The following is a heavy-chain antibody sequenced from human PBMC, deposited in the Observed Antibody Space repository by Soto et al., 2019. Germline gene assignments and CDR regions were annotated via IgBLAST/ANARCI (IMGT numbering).Heavy chain of an antibody. CDR1: GGTFSSYA. V-gene: IGHV1-69*13. D-gene: IGHD3-22*01. Sequence: SVKVSCKASGGTFSSYAISWVRQAPGQGLEWMGGIIPIFGTANYAQKFQGRVTITADESTSTAYMELSSLRSEDTAVYYCASGVEDYDSSGYYLGPYYYYGMDVWGQGTTVTV. CDR2: IIPIFGTA. CDR3: ASGVEDYDSSGYYLGPYYYYGMDV. J-gene: IGHJ6*02.